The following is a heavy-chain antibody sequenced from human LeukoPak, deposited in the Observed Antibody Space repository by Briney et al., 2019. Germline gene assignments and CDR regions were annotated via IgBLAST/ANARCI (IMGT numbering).Heavy chain of an antibody. J-gene: IGHJ4*02. CDR2: INHSGST. CDR1: GGSFSGYY. CDR3: ARGGNIAAAGIRFRYFDY. V-gene: IGHV4-34*01. D-gene: IGHD6-13*01. Sequence: NPSETLSLTCAVYGGSFSGYYWSWIRQPPGKGLEWIGEINHSGSTNYNPSLKSRVTISVDTSKNQFSLKLSSVTAADTAVYYCARGGNIAAAGIRFRYFDYWGQGTLVTVPS.